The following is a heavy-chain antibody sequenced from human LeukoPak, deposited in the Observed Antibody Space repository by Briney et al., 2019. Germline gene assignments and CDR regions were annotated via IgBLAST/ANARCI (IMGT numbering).Heavy chain of an antibody. CDR3: AREGITMVRGVIGY. J-gene: IGHJ4*02. CDR1: GFTFSSYE. CDR2: ISSSGSTI. D-gene: IGHD3-10*01. Sequence: GGSLRLSCAASGFTFSSYEMNWVRQAPGKGLEWVSYISSSGSTIYYADSVKGRFTISRDNAKNSLNLQMNSLRAEDTAVYYCAREGITMVRGVIGYWGQGTLVTVSS. V-gene: IGHV3-48*03.